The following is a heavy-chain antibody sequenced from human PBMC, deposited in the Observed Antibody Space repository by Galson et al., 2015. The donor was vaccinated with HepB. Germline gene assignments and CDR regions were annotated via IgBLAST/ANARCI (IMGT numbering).Heavy chain of an antibody. CDR2: ISGSGSTI. Sequence: SLRLSCAASGFTFSDYYMSWIRQAPGKGLEWVTYISGSGSTIYYADSVKGRFTISRDNAKNSLYPQMNSLRAEDTAVYYCTRVDYYGSGSYYPAGAFDIWGQGTMVTVSS. D-gene: IGHD3-10*01. J-gene: IGHJ3*02. CDR3: TRVDYYGSGSYYPAGAFDI. V-gene: IGHV3-11*01. CDR1: GFTFSDYY.